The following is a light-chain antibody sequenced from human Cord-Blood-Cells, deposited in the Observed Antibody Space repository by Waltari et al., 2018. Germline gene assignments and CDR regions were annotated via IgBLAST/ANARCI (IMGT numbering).Light chain of an antibody. V-gene: IGKV3-20*01. Sequence: EIVLTQSPGPLSLSPGERATLSCRASQSVSSSYLAWYQQKPGQAPRLLNYGASSRATGIPDRFSGSGSGTDFTLTISRLEPEDFAVYYCQQYGSSALTFGGGTKVEIK. CDR2: GAS. J-gene: IGKJ4*01. CDR3: QQYGSSALT. CDR1: QSVSSSY.